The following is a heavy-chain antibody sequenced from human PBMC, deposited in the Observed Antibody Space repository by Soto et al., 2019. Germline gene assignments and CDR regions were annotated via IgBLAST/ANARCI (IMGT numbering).Heavy chain of an antibody. D-gene: IGHD2-2*01. CDR1: GFTFSGYS. V-gene: IGHV3-21*01. CDR2: ITSSSTYI. J-gene: IGHJ4*02. CDR3: ARDQPSIAYYFDS. Sequence: LRLSCAASGFTFSGYSMNWVRQAPGKGLEWVSSITSSSTYIYYADSVEGRFTISRDNAKNSLYLQMNSLRAEDTAVYYCARDQPSIAYYFDSWGQGTLVTVSS.